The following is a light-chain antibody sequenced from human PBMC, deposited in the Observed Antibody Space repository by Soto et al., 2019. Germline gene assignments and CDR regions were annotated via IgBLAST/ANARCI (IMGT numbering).Light chain of an antibody. V-gene: IGKV3-15*01. J-gene: IGKJ1*01. Sequence: EIVMTQSPATLSVSPGERATLSCGASESVSSNLAWYQQKPGQAPRLLIYGASTRATAIPASFSGSGSGTDFTLTISSLQSEDFAVYYCHQYNNWPPTFGQGTKVEIK. CDR2: GAS. CDR3: HQYNNWPPT. CDR1: ESVSSN.